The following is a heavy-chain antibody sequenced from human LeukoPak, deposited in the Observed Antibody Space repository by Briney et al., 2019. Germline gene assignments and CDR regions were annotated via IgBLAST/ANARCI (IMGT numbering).Heavy chain of an antibody. Sequence: GSSVKVSCKASGGTFTSYAISWVRQAPGQGLEWMGGIIPIFGTANYAQKFQGRVTITADESTSTAYMELSSLRSDDTAVYYCASSRSYDWDNWFDPWGQGTLVTVSS. CDR3: ASSRSYDWDNWFDP. V-gene: IGHV1-69*01. CDR1: GGTFTSYA. J-gene: IGHJ5*02. CDR2: IIPIFGTA. D-gene: IGHD3-9*01.